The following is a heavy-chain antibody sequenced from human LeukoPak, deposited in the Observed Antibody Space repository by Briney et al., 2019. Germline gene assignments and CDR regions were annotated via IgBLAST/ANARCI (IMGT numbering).Heavy chain of an antibody. V-gene: IGHV3-74*01. Sequence: PGGSLRLSCAASGFTFSRYWMHWVRQAPGKGLVWVSRINSDGSSITYADSVKGRFTVSRDNAKNTLYLQMNSLRADDTAVYYCSRDLLSTVTRDYWGQGTLVTVSS. CDR2: INSDGSSI. CDR3: SRDLLSTVTRDY. CDR1: GFTFSRYW. J-gene: IGHJ4*02. D-gene: IGHD4-17*01.